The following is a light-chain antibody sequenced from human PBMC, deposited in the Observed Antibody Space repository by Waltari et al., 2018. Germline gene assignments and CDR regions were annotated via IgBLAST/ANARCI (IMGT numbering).Light chain of an antibody. CDR3: QQYANSPLT. CDR2: ATA. J-gene: IGKJ4*01. CDR1: QNIGGAY. V-gene: IGKV3D-20*01. Sequence: EIVLTQSPATLSLSPGERATLSCGASQNIGGAYLAWYQQKPGLAPRLLIYATAIRAAGVPDRFSGSGSGTDFTLTISRLDPEDFALYFCQQYANSPLTLGGGTKVEF.